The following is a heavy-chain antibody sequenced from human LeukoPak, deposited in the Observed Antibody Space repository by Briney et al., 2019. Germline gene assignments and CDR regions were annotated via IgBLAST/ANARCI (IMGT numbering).Heavy chain of an antibody. D-gene: IGHD6-13*01. Sequence: SETLSLTCIVSGGSISSSVYYWGWIRQFPGKGLEWVGSVYHSGSTYYNPSLKSRVTISVDTSKNEFSLKLSSVTAADTAVYYCARAYHSSWYLNWFDPWGQGTLVTVSS. J-gene: IGHJ5*02. CDR1: GGSISSSVYY. CDR2: VYHSGST. V-gene: IGHV4-39*07. CDR3: ARAYHSSWYLNWFDP.